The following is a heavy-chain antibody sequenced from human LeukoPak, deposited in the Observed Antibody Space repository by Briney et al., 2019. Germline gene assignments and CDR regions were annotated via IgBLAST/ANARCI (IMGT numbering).Heavy chain of an antibody. J-gene: IGHJ4*02. Sequence: GGSLRLSCAASGFTFSSDRMNCVRQAPGKGLEWVSSISSSSSYIYYADSVKGRFTISRDNAKNSLYLQMNSLRAEDTAVYYCASVPGLAVAGTDYWGQGTLVTVSS. CDR3: ASVPGLAVAGTDY. D-gene: IGHD6-19*01. CDR1: GFTFSSDR. CDR2: ISSSSSYI. V-gene: IGHV3-21*01.